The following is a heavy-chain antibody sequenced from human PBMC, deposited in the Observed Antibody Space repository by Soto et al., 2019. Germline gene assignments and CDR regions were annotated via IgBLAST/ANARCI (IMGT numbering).Heavy chain of an antibody. CDR2: ISGSGGST. J-gene: IGHJ4*02. D-gene: IGHD3-16*01. CDR3: AKDKAPRTPGIGGFGY. V-gene: IGHV3-23*01. Sequence: GGSLRLSCAASGFTFSSYAMSWVRQAPGKGLEWVSAISGSGGSTYYADSVKGRFTISRDNSKNTLYLQMNSLRAEDTAVYYCAKDKAPRTPGIGGFGYWGQGTLVTVPS. CDR1: GFTFSSYA.